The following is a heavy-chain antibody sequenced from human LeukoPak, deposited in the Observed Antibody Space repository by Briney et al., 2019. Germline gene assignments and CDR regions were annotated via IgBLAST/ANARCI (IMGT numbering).Heavy chain of an antibody. Sequence: GGSLRLSCTASGFTFSSFPMHWVRQVPGKGLEGLAVISFDGKKTQTADSVRGRFIISRDNSNNTLYLQMNDLRVEDAAIYYCARDNYCGSGYYYYYYGMDVWGRGTAVTVSS. CDR2: ISFDGKKT. V-gene: IGHV3-30*17. CDR1: GFTFSSFP. CDR3: ARDNYCGSGYYYYYYGMDV. J-gene: IGHJ6*02. D-gene: IGHD3-10*01.